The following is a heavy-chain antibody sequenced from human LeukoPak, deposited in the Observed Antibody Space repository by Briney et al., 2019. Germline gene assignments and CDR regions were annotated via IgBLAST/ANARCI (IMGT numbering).Heavy chain of an antibody. CDR3: ARDTAAAAGKYYYYGVDV. V-gene: IGHV4-59*01. CDR1: GGSISSYY. D-gene: IGHD6-13*01. Sequence: SETLSLTCTVSGGSISSYYWSWIRQPPGKGLEWIGYIYYSGSTNYNPSLKSRVTISVDTSKNQFSLKLSSVTAADTAVYYCARDTAAAAGKYYYYGVDVWGQGTTVTVSS. J-gene: IGHJ6*02. CDR2: IYYSGST.